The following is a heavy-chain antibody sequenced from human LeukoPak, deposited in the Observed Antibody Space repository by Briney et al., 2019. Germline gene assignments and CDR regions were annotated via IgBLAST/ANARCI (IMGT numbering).Heavy chain of an antibody. Sequence: GGSLRLSCAASGFTFSSYGMHWVRQAPGKGLEWVAFIRYDGSNKYYADSVKGRFTISRDNSKNTLYLQMNSLRAEDTAVYYCAIAFRFWSGYSINWFDPWGQGTLVTVSS. CDR2: IRYDGSNK. CDR1: GFTFSSYG. CDR3: AIAFRFWSGYSINWFDP. V-gene: IGHV3-30*02. D-gene: IGHD3-3*01. J-gene: IGHJ5*02.